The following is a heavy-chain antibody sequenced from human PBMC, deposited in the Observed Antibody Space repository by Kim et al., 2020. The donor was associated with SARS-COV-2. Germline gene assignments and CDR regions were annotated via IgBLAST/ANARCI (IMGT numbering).Heavy chain of an antibody. CDR2: INHSGST. Sequence: SETLSLTCAVYGGSFSGYYWSWIRQPPGKGLEWIGEINHSGSTNYNPSLKSRVTISVDTSKNQFSLTLSSVTAADTAVDYCSRGSIAGAGTDDYYYYGM. D-gene: IGHD6-13*01. J-gene: IGHJ6*01. CDR3: SRGSIAGAGTDDYYYYGM. V-gene: IGHV4-34*01. CDR1: GGSFSGYY.